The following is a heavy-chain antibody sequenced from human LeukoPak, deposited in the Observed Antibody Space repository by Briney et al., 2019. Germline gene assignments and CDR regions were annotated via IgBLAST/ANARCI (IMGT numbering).Heavy chain of an antibody. CDR3: ARSPPRNPDYFDY. CDR1: GGSISSYY. D-gene: IGHD1-14*01. V-gene: IGHV4-59*12. CDR2: IYYSGST. Sequence: SETLSLTCTVSGGSISSYYWSWIRQPPGKGLEWIGYIYYSGSTYYNPSLKSRVTISVDRSKNQFSLKLSSVTAADTAVYYCARSPPRNPDYFDYWGQGTLVTVSS. J-gene: IGHJ4*02.